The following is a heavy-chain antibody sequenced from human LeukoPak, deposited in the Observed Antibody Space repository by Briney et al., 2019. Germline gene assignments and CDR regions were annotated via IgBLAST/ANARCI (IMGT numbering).Heavy chain of an antibody. Sequence: GRPLRLSWAPSGFTFSSNIMSWARRAPGKGLEWVSGISGSGGTTYYAESVKGRFTISRDNSKNTLYLQMNSLRAEDTAVYYCAKVRGPWGQGTLVTVSS. CDR3: AKVRGP. CDR2: ISGSGGTT. V-gene: IGHV3-23*01. D-gene: IGHD3-10*01. CDR1: GFTFSSNI. J-gene: IGHJ5*02.